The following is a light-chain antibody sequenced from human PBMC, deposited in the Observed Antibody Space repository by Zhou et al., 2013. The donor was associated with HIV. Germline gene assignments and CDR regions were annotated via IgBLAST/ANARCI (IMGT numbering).Light chain of an antibody. CDR1: QSLVYSDGNTY. Sequence: DIVMTQSPLSLPVTLGQPASISCRSSQSLVYSDGNTYLNWFQQRPGQSPRRLIYEVSNRFSGVPDRFSGSGSGTDFTLKISRVEAEDVGVYYCMQSIQRFTFGPGTKVD. J-gene: IGKJ3*01. CDR3: MQSIQRFT. CDR2: EVS. V-gene: IGKV2-30*01.